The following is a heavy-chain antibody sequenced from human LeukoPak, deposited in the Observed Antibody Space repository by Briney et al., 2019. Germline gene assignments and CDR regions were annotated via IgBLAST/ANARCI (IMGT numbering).Heavy chain of an antibody. CDR1: GGSISIRSYY. CDR2: IYYSGST. CDR3: AKCRRMVDAFDI. Sequence: ASETLSLTCTVSGGSISIRSYYGGWIRQPPGKGLEWIGSIYYSGSTYYNPSLKSRVTISVDTSKNQFSLKLSSVTAADTAVYYCAKCRRMVDAFDIWGQGTMVTVPS. V-gene: IGHV4-39*07. D-gene: IGHD3-10*01. J-gene: IGHJ3*02.